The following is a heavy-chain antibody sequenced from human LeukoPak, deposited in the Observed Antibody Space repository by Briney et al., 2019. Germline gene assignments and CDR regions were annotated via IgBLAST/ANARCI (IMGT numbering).Heavy chain of an antibody. Sequence: PSQTLSLTCTVSGGSISSGSYYWSWIRQPAGKGLEWIGRIYTSGSTNYNLSLKSRVTISVDTSKNQFSLKLSSVTAADTAVYYCARGIFSGSISSLFDYWGQGTLVTVSS. J-gene: IGHJ4*02. D-gene: IGHD3-3*01. CDR2: IYTSGST. CDR1: GGSISSGSYY. CDR3: ARGIFSGSISSLFDY. V-gene: IGHV4-61*02.